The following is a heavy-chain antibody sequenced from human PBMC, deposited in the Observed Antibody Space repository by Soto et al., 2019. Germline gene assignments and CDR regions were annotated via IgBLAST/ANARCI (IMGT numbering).Heavy chain of an antibody. CDR2: ISGSGVST. CDR1: GDTSRSYA. Sequence: WVSQRVSCAAAGDTSRSYAVSWISKTPGKGLEWVSAISGSGVSTYYADSVKGRFTISRDTSKNTLYLQMNGLRAEDTAVYYFANDHPDYFGSGSYSDYWGQGTLGTVSS. CDR3: ANDHPDYFGSGSYSDY. J-gene: IGHJ4*02. V-gene: IGHV3-23*01. D-gene: IGHD3-10*01.